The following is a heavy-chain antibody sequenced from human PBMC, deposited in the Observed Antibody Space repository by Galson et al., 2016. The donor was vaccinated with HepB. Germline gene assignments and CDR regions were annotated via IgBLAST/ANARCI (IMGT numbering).Heavy chain of an antibody. CDR1: GYSFTDHW. V-gene: IGHV5-51*01. J-gene: IGHJ6*03. CDR3: ARLVRECHGTNGYYCYYRYH. Sequence: QSGAEVKKPGESLKISCKGSGYSFTDHWIAWVRQMPGKSLEWMGVIFPGDSDTRYSPSFEGQVTVSADESISTAYLQWSSLKAADTAMSFCARLVRECHGTNGYYCYYRYHVGKGTTVTIAS. D-gene: IGHD1-14*01. CDR2: IFPGDSDT.